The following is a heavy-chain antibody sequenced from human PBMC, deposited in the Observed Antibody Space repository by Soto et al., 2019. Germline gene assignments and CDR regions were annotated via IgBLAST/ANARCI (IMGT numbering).Heavy chain of an antibody. V-gene: IGHV1-69*13. CDR2: IIPIFGTA. CDR3: ARDRGGPFDY. D-gene: IGHD3-10*01. CDR1: GGTFSSYA. Sequence: ASVKVSCKASGGTFSSYAISWLRQAPGQGLEWMGGIIPIFGTANYAQKFQGRVTITADESTSTAYMELSSLRSEDTAVYYCARDRGGPFDYWGQGTLVTVSS. J-gene: IGHJ4*02.